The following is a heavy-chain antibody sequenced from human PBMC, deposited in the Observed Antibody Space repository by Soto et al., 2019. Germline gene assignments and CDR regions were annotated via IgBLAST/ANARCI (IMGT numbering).Heavy chain of an antibody. Sequence: PSETLSLTCAVSGGSISSSNWWSWVRQPPGKGLEWIGEIYHSGSTNYNPSLKSRVTISVDKSKNQFSLKLSSVTAADTAVYYCASRAERGYDILTGYYYYYYGMVVWGQGTTVTV. CDR3: ASRAERGYDILTGYYYYYYGMVV. CDR2: IYHSGST. D-gene: IGHD3-9*01. V-gene: IGHV4-4*02. J-gene: IGHJ6*02. CDR1: GGSISSSNW.